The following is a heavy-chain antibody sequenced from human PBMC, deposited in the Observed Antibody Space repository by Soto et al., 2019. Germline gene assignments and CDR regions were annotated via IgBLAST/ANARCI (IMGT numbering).Heavy chain of an antibody. CDR3: ARRTYYDSSGYYRPRYYFDY. D-gene: IGHD3-22*01. Sequence: QVQLQQWGAGLLKPSETLSLTCAVYGGSFSDYYWTWIRQPPGSGLEWIGEVTHSGGTTYNPSLRSRVTISFDTSKYQCSLRLSSVTAADTALYYCARRTYYDSSGYYRPRYYFDYWGQGSLVTVSS. CDR2: VTHSGGT. CDR1: GGSFSDYY. V-gene: IGHV4-34*01. J-gene: IGHJ4*02.